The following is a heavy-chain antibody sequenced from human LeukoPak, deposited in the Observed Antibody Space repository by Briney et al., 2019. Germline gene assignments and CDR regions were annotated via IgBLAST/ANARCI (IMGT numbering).Heavy chain of an antibody. D-gene: IGHD3-3*01. CDR3: AREDYDFWSGYRLATDY. Sequence: GASVKVSCKASGYTFTSYGISWVRQAPGQGLEWMGWISAHNGNTKNAQKVQGRVTMTTDTSTRTAYMELRSLRSDDTAVYYCAREDYDFWSGYRLATDYWGQGTLVTVSS. J-gene: IGHJ4*02. V-gene: IGHV1-18*01. CDR1: GYTFTSYG. CDR2: ISAHNGNT.